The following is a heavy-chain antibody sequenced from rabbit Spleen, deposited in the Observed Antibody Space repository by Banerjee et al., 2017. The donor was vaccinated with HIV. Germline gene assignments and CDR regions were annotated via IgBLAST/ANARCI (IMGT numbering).Heavy chain of an antibody. J-gene: IGHJ6*01. Sequence: QSLEEAGGDLVKPGASLTLTCTASGFSFSSSYYMFWVRQAPGKGLEWIACIDVGSRNTAYASWAKGRFTISKTSSTTVTLQMTRLTAADTATYFCARDTSSSFSSYGMDLWGPGTLVTVS. D-gene: IGHD1-1*01. CDR2: IDVGSRNT. CDR3: ARDTSSSFSSYGMDL. V-gene: IGHV1S40*01. CDR1: GFSFSSSYY.